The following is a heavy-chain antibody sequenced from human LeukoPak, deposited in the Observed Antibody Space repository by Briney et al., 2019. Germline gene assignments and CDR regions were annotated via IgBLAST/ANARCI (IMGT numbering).Heavy chain of an antibody. V-gene: IGHV3-33*08. D-gene: IGHD6-25*01. CDR1: GFTLSSYG. J-gene: IGHJ4*02. CDR2: LVYDARS. CDR3: ARDLSAAFDF. Sequence: GRSLRLSCAASGFTLSSYGIHWVRQAPGEGLEWVARLVYDARSDYANSVKGRFSISRDDSKNTLFLDMSNLRVEDTALYYCARDLSAAFDFWGQGVLVTVSS.